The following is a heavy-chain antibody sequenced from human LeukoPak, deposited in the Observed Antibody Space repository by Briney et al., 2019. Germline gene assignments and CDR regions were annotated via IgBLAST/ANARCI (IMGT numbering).Heavy chain of an antibody. CDR2: IYYSGST. J-gene: IGHJ5*02. V-gene: IGHV4-59*01. CDR1: GGSISSYY. Sequence: SETLSFTCTVSGGSISSYYWSWIRQPPGKGLEWIGYIYYSGSTNYNPSLKSRVTISVDTSKNQFSLKLSSVTAADTAVYYCAREIPKRFDPWGQGTLVTVSS. CDR3: AREIPKRFDP.